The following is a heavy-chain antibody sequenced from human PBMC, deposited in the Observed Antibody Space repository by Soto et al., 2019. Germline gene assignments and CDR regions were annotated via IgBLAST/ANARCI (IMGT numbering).Heavy chain of an antibody. CDR2: IFYSEST. J-gene: IGHJ4*02. D-gene: IGHD4-17*01. CDR1: GASISRGDYY. V-gene: IGHV4-30-4*01. Sequence: TLSLTCTVSGASISRGDYYWGWIRQPPGKGLEWIGYIFYSESTYYNPSLKSRVTISVDTSKNQFSLMLNSVTAADTAVYHCARVAYGDYGVLDYWGQGTLVTVSS. CDR3: ARVAYGDYGVLDY.